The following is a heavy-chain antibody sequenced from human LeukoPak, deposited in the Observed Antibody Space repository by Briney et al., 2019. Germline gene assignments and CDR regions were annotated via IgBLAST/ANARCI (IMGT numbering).Heavy chain of an antibody. J-gene: IGHJ4*02. CDR2: INPNSGGT. V-gene: IGHV1-2*02. Sequence: ASVTVSCKASGYTFTAYYMHWVRQAPGQGLEWMGWINPNSGGTNYAQKFQGRVTMTRDTSISTAYMELSRLRSDDTAVYYCARVPINYYDSSGYYFTDYWGQGTLVTVSS. D-gene: IGHD3-22*01. CDR1: GYTFTAYY. CDR3: ARVPINYYDSSGYYFTDY.